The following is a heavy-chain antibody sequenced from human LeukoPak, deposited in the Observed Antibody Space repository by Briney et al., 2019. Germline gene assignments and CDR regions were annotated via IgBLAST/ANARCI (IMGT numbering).Heavy chain of an antibody. J-gene: IGHJ6*02. D-gene: IGHD2-15*01. Sequence: SSETLSLTCTVSGGSISSSTYYWGWIRQLPGKGLEWIGSIYYSGYTYHNPSLESRVTMSVDTSKNQFSLKLTSVTAADTAVYYCATSGPGYYYGMDVRGQGTTVTVSS. CDR1: GGSISSSTYY. V-gene: IGHV4-39*01. CDR3: ATSGPGYYYGMDV. CDR2: IYYSGYT.